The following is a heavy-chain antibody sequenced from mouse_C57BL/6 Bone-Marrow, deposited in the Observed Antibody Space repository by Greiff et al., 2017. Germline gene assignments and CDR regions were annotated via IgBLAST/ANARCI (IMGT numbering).Heavy chain of an antibody. CDR2: IYPADSET. Sequence: QVQLQQPGAELVRPGSSVKLSCKASGYTFTSYWMDWVKQRPGQGLEWIGNIYPADSETHYNQKFKDKATLTADKSSSTAYMQLSSLTSEDSAVYYCARTLVGVVAYGGQGTLVTVSA. J-gene: IGHJ3*01. CDR1: GYTFTSYW. V-gene: IGHV1-61*01. D-gene: IGHD2-1*01. CDR3: ARTLVGVVAY.